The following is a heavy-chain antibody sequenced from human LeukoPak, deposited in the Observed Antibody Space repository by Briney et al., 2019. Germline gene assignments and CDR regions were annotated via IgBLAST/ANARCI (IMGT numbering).Heavy chain of an antibody. J-gene: IGHJ3*02. Sequence: SETLSLTCALYRGSLCGSYWCCIRHPPGKGLEWIGEINHSGSTNYDPSLKNRVTISVDTSKNQFSLKLSSVTAANTAVYYCARARGYSYGYVLRYAFDIWGQGTMVTVSS. D-gene: IGHD5-18*01. V-gene: IGHV4-34*01. CDR3: ARARGYSYGYVLRYAFDI. CDR1: RGSLCGSY. CDR2: INHSGST.